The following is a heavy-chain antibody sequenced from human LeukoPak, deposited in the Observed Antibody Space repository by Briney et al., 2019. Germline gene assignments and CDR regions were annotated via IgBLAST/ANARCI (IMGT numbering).Heavy chain of an antibody. Sequence: GGSLRLSCEASGFTFRAYTINWVRQAPGKGLEWVSSIDSNGNDIDYADSVKGRFTISRDAAENSLSLQMNSLRAEDTAVYYCAREEKVMVYSYGYNFYYYYMDVWGRGTTVTVSS. CDR2: IDSNGNDI. J-gene: IGHJ6*03. D-gene: IGHD5-18*01. CDR1: GFTFRAYT. V-gene: IGHV3-21*01. CDR3: AREEKVMVYSYGYNFYYYYMDV.